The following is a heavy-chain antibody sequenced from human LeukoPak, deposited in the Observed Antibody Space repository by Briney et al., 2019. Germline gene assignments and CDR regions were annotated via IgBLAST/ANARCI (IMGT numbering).Heavy chain of an antibody. CDR2: INPSGGST. Sequence: ASVKVSCKASGYTFTSYYMHWVRQAPGQGLEWMGIINPSGGSTSYAQKFQGRVTMTRDTSTSTVYMELSSLRSEDTAVCYCARVVGIAAAGYWGQGTLVTVSS. CDR1: GYTFTSYY. J-gene: IGHJ4*02. V-gene: IGHV1-46*01. CDR3: ARVVGIAAAGY. D-gene: IGHD6-13*01.